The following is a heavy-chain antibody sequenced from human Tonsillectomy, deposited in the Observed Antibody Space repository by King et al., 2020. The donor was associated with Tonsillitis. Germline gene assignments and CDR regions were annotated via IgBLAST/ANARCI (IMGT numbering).Heavy chain of an antibody. Sequence: VQLVESGGGLVQPGGSLRLSCAASGFTFSSHSMNWVRQAPGKGLEWVAYISSSSGTIYYADSVKGRFTISRDNAKNSMFLQMKRLRAEDTAVYYCARESCKELFSIYYYYYYYMDVGAKGTTVTVSS. J-gene: IGHJ6*03. V-gene: IGHV3-48*01. CDR1: GFTFSSHS. D-gene: IGHD3-10*01. CDR2: ISSSSGTI. CDR3: ARESCKELFSIYYYYYYYMDV.